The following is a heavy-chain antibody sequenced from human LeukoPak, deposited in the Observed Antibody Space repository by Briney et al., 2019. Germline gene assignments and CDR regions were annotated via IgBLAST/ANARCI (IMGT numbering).Heavy chain of an antibody. V-gene: IGHV4-34*01. D-gene: IGHD6-19*01. CDR1: GGSFSGYY. J-gene: IGHJ5*02. CDR3: VRGRYSSGWFKDKNWFDP. Sequence: SETLSLTCAVYGGSFSGYYWSWIRQPPGKGLEWIGEINHSGSTNYNPSLKSRVTISVDTSKNQFSLKLSSVTAAATAVYYCVRGRYSSGWFKDKNWFDPWGQGIPVTVSS. CDR2: INHSGST.